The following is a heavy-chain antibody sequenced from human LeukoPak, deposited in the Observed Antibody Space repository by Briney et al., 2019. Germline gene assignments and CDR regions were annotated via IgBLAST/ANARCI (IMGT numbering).Heavy chain of an antibody. J-gene: IGHJ5*02. CDR3: AKDYEPLVGVHRWGDWFDP. Sequence: GGSLRLSCAASGFTFSTYAMTWVRQAPEKGLEWVSLISGTGGSTYYADSVKGRFTISRDNSKNTLYLQMNSLRAEDTAVYYCAKDYEPLVGVHRWGDWFDPWGQGTLVTVSS. CDR1: GFTFSTYA. CDR2: ISGTGGST. D-gene: IGHD1-26*01. V-gene: IGHV3-23*01.